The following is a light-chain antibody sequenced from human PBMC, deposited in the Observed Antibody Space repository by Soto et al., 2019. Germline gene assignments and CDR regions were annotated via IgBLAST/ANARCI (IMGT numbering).Light chain of an antibody. CDR3: QQSYSTPIT. CDR1: QSVTYDQ. V-gene: IGKV3-20*01. Sequence: EIVLTQSPDTLSLSPGERATLSCRASQSVTYDQLAWYRQTPGQAPRLLIYGASSRAAGIPDRFSGSGSGTDFTLTISRLEPEDFATYYCQQSYSTPITFGQGTRLEIK. J-gene: IGKJ5*01. CDR2: GAS.